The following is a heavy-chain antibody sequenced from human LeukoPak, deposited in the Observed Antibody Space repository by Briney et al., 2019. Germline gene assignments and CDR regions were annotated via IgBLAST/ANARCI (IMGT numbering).Heavy chain of an antibody. D-gene: IGHD2-21*02. J-gene: IGHJ4*02. CDR1: GLSFSSFA. CDR2: IRGNGET. Sequence: GGSLRLSCAASGLSFSSFAMSWVRQGPARGLEWVSSIRGNGETFYADSVKGRFTISRDNSKNTLYLQMNSLRAEDTAVYYCARDNGDCGGDCFAYYFDYWGQGTLVTVSS. CDR3: ARDNGDCGGDCFAYYFDY. V-gene: IGHV3-23*01.